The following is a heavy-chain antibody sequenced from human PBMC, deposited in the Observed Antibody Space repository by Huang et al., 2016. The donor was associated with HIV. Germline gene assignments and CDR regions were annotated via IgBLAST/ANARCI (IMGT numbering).Heavy chain of an antibody. CDR3: ARAFVVVITPEYFQH. D-gene: IGHD3-22*01. V-gene: IGHV3-7*01. J-gene: IGHJ1*01. Sequence: EVQLVESGGGLVQPGGSLRLSCAASGFTFSSYWMSWVRQGPGKGMEWVANIKQDGSEKYYVDSVKGRFTISRDNAKNSLYLQMNSLRAEDTAVYYCARAFVVVITPEYFQHWGQGTLVTVSS. CDR2: IKQDGSEK. CDR1: GFTFSSYW.